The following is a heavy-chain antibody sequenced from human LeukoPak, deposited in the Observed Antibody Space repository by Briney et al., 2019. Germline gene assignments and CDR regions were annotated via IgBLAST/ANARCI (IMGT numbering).Heavy chain of an antibody. CDR2: IWYDGSNE. V-gene: IGHV3-33*01. CDR3: ARDGLRYFETLDY. Sequence: GRSLRLSCAASGFTFSSYGMHWVRQAPGKGLEWVAVIWYDGSNEYYADSVKGRFTISRDNSKNTLYLQMNSLRAEDTAVYYCARDGLRYFETLDYWGQGTLVTVSS. D-gene: IGHD3-9*01. J-gene: IGHJ4*02. CDR1: GFTFSSYG.